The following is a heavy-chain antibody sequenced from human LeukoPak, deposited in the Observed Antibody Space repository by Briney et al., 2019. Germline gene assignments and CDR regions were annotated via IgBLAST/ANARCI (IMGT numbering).Heavy chain of an antibody. Sequence: ASVKVSCKASGYTFINYGVTWVRQAPGQGLEWMGWISAYNGNTNYAQKLQGRVTMTTDTSTSTAYMELRSLRSDDTAVYYCATIVRAAGDYWGQGTLVTVSS. V-gene: IGHV1-18*01. CDR3: ATIVRAAGDY. D-gene: IGHD1-26*01. CDR1: GYTFINYG. CDR2: ISAYNGNT. J-gene: IGHJ4*02.